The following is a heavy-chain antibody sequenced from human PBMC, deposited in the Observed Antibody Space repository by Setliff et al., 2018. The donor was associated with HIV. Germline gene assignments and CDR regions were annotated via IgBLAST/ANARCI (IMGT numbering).Heavy chain of an antibody. CDR3: ATHASTVQDAMDV. D-gene: IGHD4-4*01. CDR2: IHSSGIT. V-gene: IGHV4-39*01. Sequence: PSETLSLTCTVSGGSISSTIYHWVWIRQPPGKGLEWIGNIHSSGITYYKPSLKSRLTISLDTSKNQLSLKLSSVTAADTAVYYCATHASTVQDAMDVWGQGTTVTVSS. CDR1: GGSISSTIYH. J-gene: IGHJ6*02.